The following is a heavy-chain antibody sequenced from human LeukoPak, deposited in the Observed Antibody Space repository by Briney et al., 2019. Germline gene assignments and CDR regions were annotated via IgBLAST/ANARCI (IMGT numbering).Heavy chain of an antibody. V-gene: IGHV3-7*01. CDR1: GFTFSSSW. J-gene: IGHJ5*02. CDR3: ARYSGSYPGWLDP. D-gene: IGHD1-26*01. Sequence: AGGSLRLSCAASGFTFSSSWMNWVRQAPGKGLEWVANINPDGSQKDYVDSLKGRFTISRDNAKNSVFLQMNSLRAEDTAVYYCARYSGSYPGWLDPWAREPWSPSPQ. CDR2: INPDGSQK.